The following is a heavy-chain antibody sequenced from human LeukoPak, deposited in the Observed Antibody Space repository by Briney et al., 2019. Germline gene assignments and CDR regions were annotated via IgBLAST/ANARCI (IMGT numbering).Heavy chain of an antibody. CDR3: TPRGGFDSSGHYFAY. V-gene: IGHV2-5*02. D-gene: IGHD3-22*01. J-gene: IGHJ4*02. Sequence: SGPTLWKPTETLTLTCTVSGFSLSPSGVGVGWIRQPPGKALDGLAFIYWDEDRRYSPSLKSSLTITKDPSKNQVALTVTNMDPVDTATYYYTPRGGFDSSGHYFAYWGQGTLVTVSS. CDR1: GFSLSPSGVG. CDR2: IYWDEDR.